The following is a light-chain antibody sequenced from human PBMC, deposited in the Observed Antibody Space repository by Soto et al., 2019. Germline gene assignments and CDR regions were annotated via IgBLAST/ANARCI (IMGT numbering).Light chain of an antibody. CDR1: QSVSSY. CDR2: DAS. Sequence: EIVLTQSPATLSLSPGERSTLSCMASQSVSSYLAWYQPKPGQAPRLLIYDASTRATGIPGRISGSGSGTDFTLTITRLEPEDFAVYYCQQYARSPWTFGQGTKVDIK. CDR3: QQYARSPWT. J-gene: IGKJ1*01. V-gene: IGKV3-11*01.